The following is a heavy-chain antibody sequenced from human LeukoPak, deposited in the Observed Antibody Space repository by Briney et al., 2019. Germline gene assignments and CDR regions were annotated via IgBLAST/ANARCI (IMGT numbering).Heavy chain of an antibody. CDR1: GGSISSYY. V-gene: IGHV4-59*01. CDR2: IYYSGST. Sequence: SETLSLTCTVSGGSISSYYWSWIRQPPGKGLEWIGYIYYSGSTNYNPSLKSRVTISVDTSKNQFSLKLSSVTAADTAVYYCARAYYYYDSSGYYYGPFDYWGQGTLVTVSS. D-gene: IGHD3-22*01. CDR3: ARAYYYYDSSGYYYGPFDY. J-gene: IGHJ4*02.